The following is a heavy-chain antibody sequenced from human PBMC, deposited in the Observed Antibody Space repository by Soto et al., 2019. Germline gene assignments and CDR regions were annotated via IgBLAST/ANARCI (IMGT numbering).Heavy chain of an antibody. D-gene: IGHD5-18*01. CDR2: MSYDGNKK. CDR1: GFTLSSYG. Sequence: QVQLVESGGGVVQPGRSLRLSCAVSGFTLSSYGIHWVRQAPGKGLEWVAFMSYDGNKKYYADSVKGRFTISRDNSKNTPYLQMDSLRAEDTAVYYCAKGLSVIQEWIIDGHWGQGTQVTVSS. V-gene: IGHV3-30*18. CDR3: AKGLSVIQEWIIDGH. J-gene: IGHJ4*02.